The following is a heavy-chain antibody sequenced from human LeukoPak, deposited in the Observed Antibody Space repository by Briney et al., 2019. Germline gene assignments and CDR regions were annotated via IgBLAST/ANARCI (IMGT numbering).Heavy chain of an antibody. V-gene: IGHV3-64D*06. J-gene: IGHJ4*02. CDR1: GFTFSSYA. D-gene: IGHD4-17*01. CDR3: VKEDYGDFSFDY. CDR2: ISSNGGST. Sequence: VGSPRLSCSASGFTFSSYAMHWVRQAPGKGLEYVSAISSNGGSTYYADSVKGRFTISRDNSKNTLYLQMSSLRAEDTAVYYCVKEDYGDFSFDYWGQGTLVTVSS.